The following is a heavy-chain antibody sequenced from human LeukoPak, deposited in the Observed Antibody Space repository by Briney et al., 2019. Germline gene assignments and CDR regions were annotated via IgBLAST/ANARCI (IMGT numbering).Heavy chain of an antibody. D-gene: IGHD6-13*01. CDR3: ARERGSSWRVAQERGLSL. Sequence: GGSLRLSCAASGFTFSSYGMHWVRQAPGKGLEWVSYISSSSSTIYYADSVKGRFTISRDNAKNTLYLQMNSLRAEDTAVYYCARERGSSWRVAQERGLSLWGQGTLVTVSS. J-gene: IGHJ4*02. V-gene: IGHV3-48*01. CDR2: ISSSSSTI. CDR1: GFTFSSYG.